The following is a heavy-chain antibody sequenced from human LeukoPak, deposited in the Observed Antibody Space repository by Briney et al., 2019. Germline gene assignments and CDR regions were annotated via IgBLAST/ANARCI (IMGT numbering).Heavy chain of an antibody. J-gene: IGHJ4*02. CDR3: AKENCSSTSCYRGH. CDR1: GFTFSSYA. CDR2: ISGSGGST. Sequence: GGSLRLSCAASGFTFSSYAMSWVRQAPGKGLEWVSAISGSGGSTYYADSVKGRSTISRDNSKNTLYLQMNSLRAEDTAVYYCAKENCSSTSCYRGHWGQGTLVTVSS. V-gene: IGHV3-23*01. D-gene: IGHD2-2*01.